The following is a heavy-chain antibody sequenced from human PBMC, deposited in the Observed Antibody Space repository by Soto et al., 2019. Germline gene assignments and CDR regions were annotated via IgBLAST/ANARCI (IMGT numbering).Heavy chain of an antibody. CDR3: ARRGSGIVYGLDV. J-gene: IGHJ6*02. CDR1: GGSISSSSYF. Sequence: PSETLSLTCTVSGGSISSSSYFWGWIRQPPGKGLEWIGSIYHRWSTSHNPSLKSRVTISVDKSKNQFSLKLSFVTAADTAVYYCARRGSGIVYGLDVWGQGTTVTVSS. CDR2: IYHRWST. D-gene: IGHD3-10*01. V-gene: IGHV4-39*07.